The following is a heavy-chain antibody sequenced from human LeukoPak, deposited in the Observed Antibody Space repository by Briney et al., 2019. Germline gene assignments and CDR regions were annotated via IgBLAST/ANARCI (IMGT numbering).Heavy chain of an antibody. Sequence: PGGSLRLSCAASGFTFSSYWMNWVRQAPGKGLEWVSYSSSSSSTIYYADSVKGRFTISRDNAKNSLYLQMNSLRAEDTAVYYCARVGANDWGSARGTFDYWGQGTLVTVSS. CDR1: GFTFSSYW. J-gene: IGHJ4*02. CDR3: ARVGANDWGSARGTFDY. V-gene: IGHV3-48*01. CDR2: SSSSSSTI. D-gene: IGHD7-27*01.